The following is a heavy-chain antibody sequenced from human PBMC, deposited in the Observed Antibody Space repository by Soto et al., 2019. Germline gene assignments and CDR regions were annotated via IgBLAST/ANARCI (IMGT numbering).Heavy chain of an antibody. CDR2: ISYDGSNK. J-gene: IGHJ6*02. V-gene: IGHV3-30-3*01. D-gene: IGHD3-22*01. Sequence: HPGGSLRLSCAASGFTFSSYAMHWVRQAPGKGLEWVAVISYDGSNKYYADSVKGRFTISRDNSKNTLYLQMISLRAEDTAVYYCANNYYDSSGYYLSYYYYGMDVWGQGTTVTVSS. CDR1: GFTFSSYA. CDR3: ANNYYDSSGYYLSYYYYGMDV.